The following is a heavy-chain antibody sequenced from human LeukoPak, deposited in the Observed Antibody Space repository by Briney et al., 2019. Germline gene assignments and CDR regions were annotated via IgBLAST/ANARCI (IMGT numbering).Heavy chain of an antibody. D-gene: IGHD6-19*01. V-gene: IGHV3-48*01. CDR3: ARRGRVAGSPKAFDI. Sequence: PGGSLRLSCAASGFTFFNYSMNWVRQAPGKGLEWLSYISGGGSTIYYADSVKGRFTISRDNAKNSLYLQMNSLRAEDTAVYYRARRGRVAGSPKAFDIWGQGTMVTVSS. J-gene: IGHJ3*02. CDR2: ISGGGSTI. CDR1: GFTFFNYS.